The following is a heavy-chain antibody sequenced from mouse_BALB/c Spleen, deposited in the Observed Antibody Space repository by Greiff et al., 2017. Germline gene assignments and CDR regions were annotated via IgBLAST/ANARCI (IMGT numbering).Heavy chain of an antibody. CDR2: IYPYNGGT. Sequence: VHVKQSGPELVKPGASVKISCKASGYTFTDYNMHWVKQSHGKSLEWIGYIYPYNGGTGYNQKFKSKATLTVDNSSSTAYMELRSLTSEDSAVYYCAREKDFTTVLDYWGQGTSVTVSS. CDR1: GYTFTDYN. CDR3: AREKDFTTVLDY. J-gene: IGHJ4*01. V-gene: IGHV1S29*02. D-gene: IGHD1-1*01.